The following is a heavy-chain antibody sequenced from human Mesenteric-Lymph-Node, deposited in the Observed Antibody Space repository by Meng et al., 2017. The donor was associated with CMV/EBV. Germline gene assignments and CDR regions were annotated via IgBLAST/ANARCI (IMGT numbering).Heavy chain of an antibody. Sequence: GESLKISCAASGFIFDDYGMRWVRQAPGKGLEWVSGINWNGGSTYYADSVKGRFTISRDNAKNSLYLQMNSLRAEDTALYYCARDDLGLIDYWGQGTLVTVSS. CDR3: ARDDLGLIDY. CDR1: GFIFDDYG. J-gene: IGHJ4*02. D-gene: IGHD7-27*01. V-gene: IGHV3-20*04. CDR2: INWNGGST.